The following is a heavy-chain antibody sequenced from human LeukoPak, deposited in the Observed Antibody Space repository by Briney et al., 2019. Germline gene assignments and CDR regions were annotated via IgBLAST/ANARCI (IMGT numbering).Heavy chain of an antibody. D-gene: IGHD2-21*01. CDR2: IIPILGIA. CDR3: ARDGNCGGDCESAFDI. CDR1: GGTFSSYT. Sequence: SVKVSCKASGGTFSSYTISWVRQAPGQGREWMGRIIPILGIANYAQKFQGRVTITADKSTSTAYMELSSLRSEGTAVYYCARDGNCGGDCESAFDIWGQGTMVTVSS. J-gene: IGHJ3*02. V-gene: IGHV1-69*04.